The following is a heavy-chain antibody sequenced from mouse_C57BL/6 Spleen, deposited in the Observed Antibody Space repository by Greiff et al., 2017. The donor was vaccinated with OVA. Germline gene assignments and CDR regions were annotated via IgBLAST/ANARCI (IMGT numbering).Heavy chain of an antibody. V-gene: IGHV1-76*01. CDR1: GYTFTDYY. CDR3: ASPGTVVATEFAY. CDR2: IYPGSGNT. Sequence: QVQLKESGAELVRPGASVKLSCKASGYTFTDYYINWVKQRPGQGLEWIARIYPGSGNTYYNEKFKGKATLTADKSSSTAYMQLSSLTSEDSAVDVCASPGTVVATEFAYWGQGTPVTVSA. D-gene: IGHD1-1*01. J-gene: IGHJ3*01.